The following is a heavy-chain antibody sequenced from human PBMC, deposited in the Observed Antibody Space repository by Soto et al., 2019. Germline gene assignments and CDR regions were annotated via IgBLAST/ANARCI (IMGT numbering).Heavy chain of an antibody. CDR1: GFTFSNHG. CDR3: ARWGGGATSGMDV. D-gene: IGHD1-26*01. J-gene: IGHJ6*02. Sequence: EVQLVESGGDLVQPGGSLRLSCAASGFTFSNHGMHWVRQAPGKGLEYVSAITGNGGSTYYATSVKGRFTISRDNSKNMLYLQMGSLRSEDMAVYYCARWGGGATSGMDVWGQGTTVVVSS. V-gene: IGHV3-64*01. CDR2: ITGNGGST.